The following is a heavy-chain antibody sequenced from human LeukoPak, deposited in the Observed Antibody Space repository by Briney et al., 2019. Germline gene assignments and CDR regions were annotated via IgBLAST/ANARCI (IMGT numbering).Heavy chain of an antibody. CDR3: ARGAPSMDV. Sequence: ASVKVSCKASGYTFTSSGLSWVRQAPGQGLEWMGWVSPYNGKTNYAQKFQGRVTMTTDTATNTAHMELRSLRSDDTAVYYCARGAPSMDVWGKGTTLTVSS. J-gene: IGHJ6*03. CDR1: GYTFTSSG. V-gene: IGHV1-18*01. CDR2: VSPYNGKT.